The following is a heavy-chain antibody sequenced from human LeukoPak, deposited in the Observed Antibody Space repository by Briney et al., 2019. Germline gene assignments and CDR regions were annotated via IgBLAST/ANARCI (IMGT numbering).Heavy chain of an antibody. J-gene: IGHJ4*02. V-gene: IGHV3-21*01. CDR3: ARAPPYSYDSSGYYGGDY. CDR2: ISSSSSYI. CDR1: GFTFSSYS. D-gene: IGHD3-22*01. Sequence: GGSLRLSCAASGFTFSSYSMNWVRQAPGKGLEWVSSISSSSSYIYYADSVKGRFTISRDNAKNSLYLQMNSLRAEDTAVYYCARAPPYSYDSSGYYGGDYWGQGTLVTVSS.